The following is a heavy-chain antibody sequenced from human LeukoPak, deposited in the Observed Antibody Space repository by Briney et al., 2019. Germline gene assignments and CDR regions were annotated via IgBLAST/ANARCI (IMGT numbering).Heavy chain of an antibody. Sequence: GGSLRLSCAASGFTFSSHWMHWVRQAPGKGLVWVSRIKPDGSTYYADSVKGRFTISRDNAKNSLYLQMNSLRAEDTAVYYCARDRLLSPYSSSSRYFDLWGRGTLVTVSS. CDR2: IKPDGST. V-gene: IGHV3-74*01. CDR3: ARDRLLSPYSSSSRYFDL. CDR1: GFTFSSHW. D-gene: IGHD6-6*01. J-gene: IGHJ2*01.